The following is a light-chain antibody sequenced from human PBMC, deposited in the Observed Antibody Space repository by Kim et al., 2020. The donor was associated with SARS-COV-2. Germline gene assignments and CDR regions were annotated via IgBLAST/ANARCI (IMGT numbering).Light chain of an antibody. CDR3: QQYGIAPPYT. J-gene: IGKJ2*01. V-gene: IGKV2-28*01. Sequence: PASISCRSSQSLLDSDGYNYLDWYLQKPGQAPQLLIYLGSNRASGVPDRFSGSGSGTDFTLTISRLEPEDFAVYYCQQYGIAPPYTFGQGTKLEI. CDR1: QSLLDSDGYNY. CDR2: LGS.